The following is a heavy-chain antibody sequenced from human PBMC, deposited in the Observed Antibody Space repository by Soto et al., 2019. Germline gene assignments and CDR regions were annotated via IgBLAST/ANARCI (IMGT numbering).Heavy chain of an antibody. V-gene: IGHV3-21*01. CDR3: ARQGSSTKYYTMDV. J-gene: IGHJ6*02. D-gene: IGHD2-2*01. CDR1: GFTFITYS. Sequence: LRLFFAASGFTFITYSMNWARQAPGKGLEWVSSISSSSSSTYIYYADSVKGRFTISRDNAKNSLYLQMNSLRPDDTAVYYCARQGSSTKYYTMDVWGQGTTVTVSS. CDR2: ISSSSSSTYI.